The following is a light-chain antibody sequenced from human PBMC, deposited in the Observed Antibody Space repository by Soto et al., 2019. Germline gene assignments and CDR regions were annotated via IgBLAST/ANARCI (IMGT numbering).Light chain of an antibody. CDR1: QIVSSY. CDR2: AAS. Sequence: TQMTQSPSSLSASVGDRVTITCRASQIVSSYLNWYQQKPGKAPQLLIYAASSLQSGVPSRFSGSGFGTEFTLTIASLQPEDFASYYCQQSDSTPWTFGQGTKVDIK. CDR3: QQSDSTPWT. V-gene: IGKV1-39*01. J-gene: IGKJ1*01.